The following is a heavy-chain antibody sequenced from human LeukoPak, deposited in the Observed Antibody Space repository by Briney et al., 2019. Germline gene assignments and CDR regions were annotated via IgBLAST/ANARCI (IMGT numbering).Heavy chain of an antibody. CDR3: ANDRARITIFGVVITHMDV. Sequence: PGGSLRLSCAASGFTFSSYAMSWVRQAPGKGLEWVSAISGSGGSTYYADSVKGRFTISRDNSKNTLYLQVNSLRAEDTAVYYCANDRARITIFGVVITHMDVWGQGTTVTVSS. J-gene: IGHJ6*02. V-gene: IGHV3-23*01. D-gene: IGHD3-3*01. CDR2: ISGSGGST. CDR1: GFTFSSYA.